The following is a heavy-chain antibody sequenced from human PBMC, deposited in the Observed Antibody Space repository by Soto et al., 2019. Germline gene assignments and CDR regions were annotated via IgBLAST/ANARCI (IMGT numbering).Heavy chain of an antibody. CDR3: AADVGGSIYGFARH. D-gene: IGHD4-17*01. V-gene: IGHV1-58*01. Sequence: ASVKVSCKTSGFTFSSSAVHWVRQARGHRLQWIGWIDVGSANANYAQMLQEGVTISRDMSTSTAYMELSSLRPEDTAVYYCAADVGGSIYGFARHWGPGTLVTVSS. J-gene: IGHJ4*02. CDR1: GFTFSSSA. CDR2: IDVGSANA.